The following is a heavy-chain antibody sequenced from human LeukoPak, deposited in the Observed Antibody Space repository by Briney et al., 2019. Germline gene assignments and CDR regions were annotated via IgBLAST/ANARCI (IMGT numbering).Heavy chain of an antibody. V-gene: IGHV6-1*01. D-gene: IGHD3-9*01. J-gene: IGHJ4*02. Sequence: SQTLSLTCAISGDSVSSNIAAWNWIRQSPSRGLEWLGRTYYRSKWYNDYAVSVNSRITINPDTSTNQFSLQLDSVTPGDTAVYYCARDLTYYDILTGFQNWGQGTLVTVSS. CDR3: ARDLTYYDILTGFQN. CDR1: GDSVSSNIAA. CDR2: TYYRSKWYN.